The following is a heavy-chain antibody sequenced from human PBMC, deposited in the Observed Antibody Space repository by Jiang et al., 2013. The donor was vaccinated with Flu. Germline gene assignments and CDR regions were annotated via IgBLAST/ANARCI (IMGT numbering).Heavy chain of an antibody. V-gene: IGHV1-3*01. Sequence: QLVESGAEVKKPGASVKVSCKASGYTFTSYAMHWVRQAPGQRLEWMGWINAGNGNTKYSQKFQGRVTITRDTSASTAYMELSSLRSEDTAVYYCARDHYYGSGSAFYYYGMDVWGQGDHGHRLL. J-gene: IGHJ6*02. D-gene: IGHD3-10*01. CDR1: GYTFTSYA. CDR3: ARDHYYGSGSAFYYYGMDV. CDR2: INAGNGNT.